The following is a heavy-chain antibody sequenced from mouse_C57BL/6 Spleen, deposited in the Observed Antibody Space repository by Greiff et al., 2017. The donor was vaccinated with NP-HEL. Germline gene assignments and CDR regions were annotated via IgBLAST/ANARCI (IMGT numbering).Heavy chain of an antibody. D-gene: IGHD1-1*01. J-gene: IGHJ4*01. Sequence: QVQLKQSGPGLVQPSQCLSITCTASGFSLTSYGVHWVRQSSGKGVEWLGVICRGGSTVYNAAFISRLSICKANSKSKVFFKMNSRLAYDTAMYYCGRREDSYHDYYAMDYWGQGTSVTVSS. CDR2: ICRGGST. CDR1: GFSLTSYG. V-gene: IGHV2-2*01. CDR3: GRREDSYHDYYAMDY.